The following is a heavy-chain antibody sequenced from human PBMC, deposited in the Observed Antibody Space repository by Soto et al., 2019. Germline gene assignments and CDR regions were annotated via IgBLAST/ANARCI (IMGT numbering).Heavy chain of an antibody. CDR2: IYYSGST. J-gene: IGHJ4*02. CDR3: ARATSSPGRYCSGGSCYSPPFDY. V-gene: IGHV4-31*03. D-gene: IGHD2-15*01. CDR1: GGSISSGGYY. Sequence: SQTLSLTCTVSGGSISSGGYYWSWIRQHPGKGLEWIGYIYYSGSTYYNPSLKSRVTISVDTSKNQFSLKLSSVTAADTAVYYCARATSSPGRYCSGGSCYSPPFDYWGQGTLVTVS.